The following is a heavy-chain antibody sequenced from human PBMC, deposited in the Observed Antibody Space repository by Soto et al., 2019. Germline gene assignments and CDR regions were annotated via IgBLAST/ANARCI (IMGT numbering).Heavy chain of an antibody. V-gene: IGHV3-23*01. D-gene: IGHD3-10*01. J-gene: IGHJ4*02. CDR1: GFSFSSNA. CDR3: AMVRVSVDY. Sequence: HPVGSLRLSCAASGFSFSSNAINWVRQAPGKGLEWVSAISHIGGSTYYADSVKGRFTISRDNSKNTLYLQMDSLRAEDTAVYYCAMVRVSVDYWGQGTLVTVSS. CDR2: ISHIGGST.